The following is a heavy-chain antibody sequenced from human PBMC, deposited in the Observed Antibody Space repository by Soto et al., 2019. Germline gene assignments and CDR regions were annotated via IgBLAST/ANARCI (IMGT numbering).Heavy chain of an antibody. CDR3: ARWLSIYYGMDV. D-gene: IGHD5-12*01. CDR2: IIPIFGTA. Sequence: ASVKVSCKASGGTFSSYAISWVRQAPGQGLEWMGGIIPIFGTANYAQKFQGRVTITADESTSTAYMELSSLRSEDTAVYYCARWLSIYYGMDVWGQGNTVTVSS. V-gene: IGHV1-69*13. J-gene: IGHJ6*02. CDR1: GGTFSSYA.